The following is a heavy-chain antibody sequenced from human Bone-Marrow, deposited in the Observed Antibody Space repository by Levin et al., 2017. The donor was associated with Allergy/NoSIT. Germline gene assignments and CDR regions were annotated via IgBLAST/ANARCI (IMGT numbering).Heavy chain of an antibody. CDR3: ARDWKGGFRGDEALNAFDI. CDR1: DGSVSGSY. V-gene: IGHV4-59*02. J-gene: IGHJ3*02. D-gene: IGHD2-21*02. CDR2: IYYRGNT. Sequence: SQTLSLTCSVSDGSVSGSYWSWLRQPPGKGLEWIGYIYYRGNTNYNPSLKSRVTMSVDTYSNQFSLELKSVTAADTAMYYCARDWKGGFRGDEALNAFDIWGRGTVVTVSS.